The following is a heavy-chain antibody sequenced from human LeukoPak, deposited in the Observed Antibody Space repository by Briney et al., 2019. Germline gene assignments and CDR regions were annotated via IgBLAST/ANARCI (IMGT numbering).Heavy chain of an antibody. CDR2: INAGNGDT. V-gene: IGHV1-3*03. CDR1: GYTFISYA. D-gene: IGHD3-22*01. Sequence: ASVKVSCKASGYTFISYAMHWVRQAPGQSLEWMGWINAGNGDTQYSQEFQGRVTITRDTSANTAYMEVSSLRSEDMAAYYCARSPYYYDGSGYAFDYWGQGTLVTVSS. CDR3: ARSPYYYDGSGYAFDY. J-gene: IGHJ4*02.